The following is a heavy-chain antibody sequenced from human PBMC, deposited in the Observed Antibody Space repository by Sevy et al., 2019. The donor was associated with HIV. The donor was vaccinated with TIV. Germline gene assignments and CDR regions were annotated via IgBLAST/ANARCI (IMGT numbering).Heavy chain of an antibody. D-gene: IGHD2-15*01. Sequence: GGCLRLSCAASGFTFSSYWMHWVRQAPGKGLVWVSRINSDGSSTSYADSVKGRFTISIDNAKNTLYLQMNSLRAEDTAVCYCARGYCSGGSCYSLTIIFDYWGQGTLVTVSS. CDR3: ARGYCSGGSCYSLTIIFDY. CDR1: GFTFSSYW. V-gene: IGHV3-74*01. J-gene: IGHJ4*02. CDR2: INSDGSST.